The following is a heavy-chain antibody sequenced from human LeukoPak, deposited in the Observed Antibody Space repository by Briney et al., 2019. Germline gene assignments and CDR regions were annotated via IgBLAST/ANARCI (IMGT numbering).Heavy chain of an antibody. CDR3: ARHDPRGVVVINGALSRSSMPAFDI. D-gene: IGHD3-22*01. J-gene: IGHJ3*02. CDR2: IYYSGST. Sequence: PSETLSLTCTVSGGSISSSSYYWGWIRQPPGKGLEWIGSIYYSGSTYYNPSLKSRVTISVDTSKNQFSLKLSSVTAADTAVYYCARHDPRGVVVINGALSRSSMPAFDIWGQGTMVTVSS. CDR1: GGSISSSSYY. V-gene: IGHV4-39*01.